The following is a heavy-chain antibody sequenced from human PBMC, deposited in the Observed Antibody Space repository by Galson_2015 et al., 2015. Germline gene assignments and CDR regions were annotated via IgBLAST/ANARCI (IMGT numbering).Heavy chain of an antibody. J-gene: IGHJ6*02. CDR3: ANDHPYSHYGTDV. Sequence: SLRLSCAASGFTFSSYGMHWGRQAPGKGLEWVAVISYDGSNKYYADSVKGRFTISRDNSKNTLYLQMNSLRAVDTAVYYCANDHPYSHYGTDVPVHGSPFPLSS. CDR2: ISYDGSNK. CDR1: GFTFSSYG. V-gene: IGHV3-30*18.